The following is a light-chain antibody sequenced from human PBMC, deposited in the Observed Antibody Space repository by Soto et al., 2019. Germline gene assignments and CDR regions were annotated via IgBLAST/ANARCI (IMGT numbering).Light chain of an antibody. V-gene: IGKV3-20*01. Sequence: EIVLTQSPATLSVSPGERATLSCRASQSVFSSLAWYQQKPGQAPRLLIYGAATRATGIPARFSGRGSGTDFTLTISRLEPEDFAVYYCQHYGRSPGLFTFGPGTKVDIK. CDR2: GAA. CDR1: QSVFSSL. CDR3: QHYGRSPGLFT. J-gene: IGKJ3*01.